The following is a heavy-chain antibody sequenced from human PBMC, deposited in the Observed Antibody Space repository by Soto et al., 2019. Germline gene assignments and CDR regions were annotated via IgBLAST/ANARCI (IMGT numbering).Heavy chain of an antibody. CDR2: ISYDGSNK. J-gene: IGHJ5*02. CDR3: ARGLGSSPPRSFDP. CDR1: GFTFSSYA. D-gene: IGHD6-6*01. Sequence: GGSLRLSCAASGFTFSSYAMHWVRQAPGKGLEWVAVISYDGSNKYYADSVKGRFTISRDNSKNTLYLQMNSLRAEDTAVYYCARGLGSSPPRSFDPWGQGTLVTVSS. V-gene: IGHV3-30-3*01.